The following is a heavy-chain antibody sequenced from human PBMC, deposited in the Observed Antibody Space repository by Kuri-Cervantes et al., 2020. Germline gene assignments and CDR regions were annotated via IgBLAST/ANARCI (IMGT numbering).Heavy chain of an antibody. CDR3: ATHYELVDIVATTGFDY. Sequence: SETLSLTCTVSGGSISSSSYYWGWIRQPPGKGLEWIGSIYYSGSTYYNPSLKSRVTISVDTSKNQFSLKLSSVTAADTAVYYFATHYELVDIVATTGFDYWGQGTLVTVSS. CDR1: GGSISSSSYY. D-gene: IGHD5-12*01. J-gene: IGHJ4*02. V-gene: IGHV4-39*07. CDR2: IYYSGST.